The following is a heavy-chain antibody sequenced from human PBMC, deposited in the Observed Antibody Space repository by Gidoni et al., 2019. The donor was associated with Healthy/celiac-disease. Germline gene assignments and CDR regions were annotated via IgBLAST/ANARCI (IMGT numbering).Heavy chain of an antibody. D-gene: IGHD6-6*01. CDR2: IIPIRGIA. Sequence: QVQLVQSGAEVKKPGSSVKVSCKASGGTFSSYAISWGRQAPGQGLEWMGRIIPIRGIANYAQKFQGRVTITADKYTSTAYMELSSLRSEDTAVYYCARESIAARGGGGVLDYWGQGTLVTVSS. V-gene: IGHV1-69*09. J-gene: IGHJ4*02. CDR3: ARESIAARGGGGVLDY. CDR1: GGTFSSYA.